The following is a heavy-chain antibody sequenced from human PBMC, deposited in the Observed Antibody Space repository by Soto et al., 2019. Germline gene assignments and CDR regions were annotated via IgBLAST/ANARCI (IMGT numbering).Heavy chain of an antibody. V-gene: IGHV3-33*01. CDR1: GFTFSSYG. CDR3: ARGVGNFYYAMDV. CDR2: IWYDGNDK. D-gene: IGHD7-27*01. Sequence: QVQLVESGGGVVQPGRSLRLSCAASGFTFSSYGMHWVRQAPGKGLEWVAVIWYDGNDKYYADSVKGRFTISRDNSRNTLFVQMSSLRAEDTAVYYCARGVGNFYYAMDVWGQGTTVTVSS. J-gene: IGHJ6*02.